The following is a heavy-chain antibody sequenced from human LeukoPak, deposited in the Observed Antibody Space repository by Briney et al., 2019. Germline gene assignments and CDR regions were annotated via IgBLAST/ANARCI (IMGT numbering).Heavy chain of an antibody. CDR1: GFTFSSSS. Sequence: HPGGSLRLSCAPSGFTFSSSSISWVRQAPGKGLEWVSAITDAIGSTHYADSVKGRFTISSDNSKNTVYLQMNSLRPEDMAVYYCAKEIFSGLLYIDYWGQGTLVTVSS. CDR3: AKEIFSGLLYIDY. CDR2: ITDAIGST. D-gene: IGHD5-12*01. J-gene: IGHJ4*02. V-gene: IGHV3-23*01.